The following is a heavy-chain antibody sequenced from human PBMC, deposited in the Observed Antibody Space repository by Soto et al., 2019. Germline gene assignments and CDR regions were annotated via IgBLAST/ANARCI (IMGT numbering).Heavy chain of an antibody. J-gene: IGHJ4*02. CDR3: ARGIRGDIGS. D-gene: IGHD3-16*01. Sequence: QVQLVQSGAEVTKPGASVKVSCKASGYTFTSYYMPWVRQAPVQGLEWMGIINPSGGSTSYAQKLQGRVTMTRDTSTSTVYMELSSLRSEDTAVYYCARGIRGDIGSWGQGSLVTVSS. CDR1: GYTFTSYY. V-gene: IGHV1-46*01. CDR2: INPSGGST.